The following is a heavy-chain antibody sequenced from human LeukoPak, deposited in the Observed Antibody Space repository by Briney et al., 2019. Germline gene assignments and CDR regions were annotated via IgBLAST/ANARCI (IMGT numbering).Heavy chain of an antibody. CDR2: INPNSGGT. CDR3: ARSGGYSNWFDP. Sequence: ASVKVSCKASGYTFTGYYMHWVRQAPGQGLEWMGWINPNSGGTNYAQKFQGRVTTTRDTSISTAYMELSRLRSDDTAVYYCARSGGYSNWFDPWGQGTLVTVSS. V-gene: IGHV1-2*02. CDR1: GYTFTGYY. J-gene: IGHJ5*02. D-gene: IGHD5-12*01.